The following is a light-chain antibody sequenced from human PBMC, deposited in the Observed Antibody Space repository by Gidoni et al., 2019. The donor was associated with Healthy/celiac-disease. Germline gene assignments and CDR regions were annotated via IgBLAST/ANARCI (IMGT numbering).Light chain of an antibody. CDR1: SSDVGSYNL. CDR3: CSYAGSSTSLYV. Sequence: QSALTQPASVSWSPGQSITISCTGTSSDVGSYNLVSWYQQHPGKAPKLMIDEGSKRPSGVSNRFSGYKSGNTASLTISGLQAEDEADYYCCSYAGSSTSLYVFGTGTKVTVL. CDR2: EGS. J-gene: IGLJ1*01. V-gene: IGLV2-23*01.